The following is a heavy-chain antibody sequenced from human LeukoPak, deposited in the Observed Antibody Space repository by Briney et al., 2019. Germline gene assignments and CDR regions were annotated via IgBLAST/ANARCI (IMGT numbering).Heavy chain of an antibody. J-gene: IGHJ4*02. D-gene: IGHD3-22*01. CDR1: GFPFSTYA. Sequence: SGGSLRLSCVASGFPFSTYAMSWVHQAPGKGLEWVSSIFGSTGSTYYADSVKGRVTVSRDNSRNTVYLQMNSLRGEDTAVYYCARDRTYHSDFTAYYFSPPLQQYWGQGTLVTVSS. CDR3: ARDRTYHSDFTAYYFSPPLQQY. CDR2: IFGSTGST. V-gene: IGHV3-23*01.